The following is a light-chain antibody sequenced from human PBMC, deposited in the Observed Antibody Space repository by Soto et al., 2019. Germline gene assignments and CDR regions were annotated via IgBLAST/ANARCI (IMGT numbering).Light chain of an antibody. V-gene: IGLV1-44*01. J-gene: IGLJ7*01. CDR2: RNT. CDR1: TSNIGSDT. CDR3: QSFDGILSGVI. Sequence: QSVLTQPPSASGTPGQRVTISCSGSTSNIGSDTVNWYQQLPGTAPKLLIYRNTQRPSGVPDRFSGSKSGTSASLAITGLQAEDEADYYCQSFDGILSGVIFGGGTQLTVL.